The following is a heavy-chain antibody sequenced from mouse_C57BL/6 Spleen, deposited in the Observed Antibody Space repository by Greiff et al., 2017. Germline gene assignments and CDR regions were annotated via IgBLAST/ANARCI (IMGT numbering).Heavy chain of an antibody. CDR3: ARGGYDGYRAWFAY. CDR1: GYTFTSYW. V-gene: IGHV1-64*01. CDR2: IHPNSGST. J-gene: IGHJ3*01. D-gene: IGHD2-3*01. Sequence: QVQLQQPGAELVKPGASVKLSCKASGYTFTSYWMHWVKQRPGQGLEWIGMIHPNSGSTNYNEKFKSKATLTVDKSSSTAYMQLSSLTSEDSAVYYGARGGYDGYRAWFAYWGQGTLVTVSA.